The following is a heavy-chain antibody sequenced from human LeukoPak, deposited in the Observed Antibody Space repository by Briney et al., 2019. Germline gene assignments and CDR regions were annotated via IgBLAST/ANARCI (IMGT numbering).Heavy chain of an antibody. D-gene: IGHD2-2*01. CDR1: GGSISSYF. Sequence: PSETLPLTCTVSGGSISSYFWSWIRQPAGKGLEWIGRIYTSGSTNYNPSLKSRVTVSVDTSKNQFSLKLSSVTAADTAVYYCAREGHCSSTSCYGTNFSLDYWGQGTLVTVSS. CDR3: AREGHCSSTSCYGTNFSLDY. CDR2: IYTSGST. J-gene: IGHJ4*02. V-gene: IGHV4-4*07.